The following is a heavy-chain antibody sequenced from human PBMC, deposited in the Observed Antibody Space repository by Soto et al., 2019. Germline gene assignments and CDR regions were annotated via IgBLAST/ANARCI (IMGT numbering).Heavy chain of an antibody. J-gene: IGHJ5*02. CDR1: GGTFSSYA. CDR3: ARDNPYYDILTGYPFDP. CDR2: IIPIFGTA. Sequence: GASVKVSCKASGGTFSSYAISWVRQAPGQGLEWMGGIIPIFGTANYAQKFQGRVTITADESTSTAYMELSSLRSEDTAVYYCARDNPYYDILTGYPFDPWGQGTLVTVPQ. D-gene: IGHD3-9*01. V-gene: IGHV1-69*13.